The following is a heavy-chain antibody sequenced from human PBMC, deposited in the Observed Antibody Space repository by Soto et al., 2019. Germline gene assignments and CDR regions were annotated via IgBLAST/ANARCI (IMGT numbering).Heavy chain of an antibody. Sequence: GGSVKVSCKASGRTFSSYAISWVRQAPGQGLEWMGGIIPIFGTANYAQKFQGRVTITADKSTSTAYMELSSLRSEDTAVYYCARLEAQAHYYGSGSYYNEGFDYWGQGTLVTVSS. CDR1: GRTFSSYA. D-gene: IGHD3-10*01. V-gene: IGHV1-69*06. CDR2: IIPIFGTA. CDR3: ARLEAQAHYYGSGSYYNEGFDY. J-gene: IGHJ4*02.